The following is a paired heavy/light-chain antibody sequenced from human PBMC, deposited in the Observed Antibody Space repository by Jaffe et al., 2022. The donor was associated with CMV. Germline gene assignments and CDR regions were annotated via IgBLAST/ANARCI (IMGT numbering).Light chain of an antibody. CDR1: QDISNY. Sequence: DIQMTQSPSSLSASVGDRVTITCQASQDISNYLNWYQQKPGKAPKLLIYDASNLETGVPSRFSGSGSGTDFTFTISSLQPEDIATYYCQQYDNLPGFTFGPGTKVDIK. CDR3: QQYDNLPGFT. CDR2: DAS. J-gene: IGKJ3*01. V-gene: IGKV1-33*01.
Heavy chain of an antibody. CDR3: AKVRVRGVLYYYYGMDV. Sequence: QVQLVESGGGVVQPGRSLRLSCAASGFTFSSYGMHWVRQAPGKGLEWVAVISYDGSNKYYADSVKGRFTISRDNSKNTLYLQMNSLRAEDTAVYYCAKVRVRGVLYYYYGMDVWGQGTTVTVSS. D-gene: IGHD3-10*01. J-gene: IGHJ6*02. CDR1: GFTFSSYG. V-gene: IGHV3-30*18. CDR2: ISYDGSNK.